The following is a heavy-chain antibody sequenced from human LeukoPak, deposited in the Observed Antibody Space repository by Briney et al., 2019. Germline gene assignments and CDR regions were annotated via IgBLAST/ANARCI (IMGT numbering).Heavy chain of an antibody. D-gene: IGHD2-2*01. V-gene: IGHV1-2*02. CDR1: GYTFTDYY. CDR3: AREEAYCSSTSCHLDY. J-gene: IGHJ4*02. CDR2: VNPRSGGT. Sequence: ASAKVSCKASGYTFTDYYIHWVRQAPGQGLEWMGWVNPRSGGTNYAQKFQGRVTMTGDTSISTAYMELSRLRSDDTAVYFCAREEAYCSSTSCHLDYWGQGTLVTVSS.